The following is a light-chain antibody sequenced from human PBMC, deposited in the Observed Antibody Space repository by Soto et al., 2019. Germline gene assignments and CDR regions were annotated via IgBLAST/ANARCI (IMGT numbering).Light chain of an antibody. V-gene: IGLV1-51*02. Sequence: QSVLTQPPSVSAAPGQKVTISCSGSSPNIGNNIVSWYQQLPGTAPKLLIYEDNKRPSGIPDRFSSSKSGTSATLGITGLQTGDEAEYYCGSWDSSLTGGVFGGGTKLTVL. CDR2: EDN. CDR3: GSWDSSLTGGV. CDR1: SPNIGNNI. J-gene: IGLJ2*01.